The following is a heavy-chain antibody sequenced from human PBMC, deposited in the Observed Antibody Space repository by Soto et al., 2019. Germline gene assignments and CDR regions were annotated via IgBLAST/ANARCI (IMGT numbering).Heavy chain of an antibody. CDR2: VYYRGRS. D-gene: IGHD2-8*01. CDR1: GGSVSNSNYY. Sequence: LSLTCTVSGGSVSNSNYYWGWIRQSPGKGLEWIGSVYYRGRSYSKSSVKSRVTISVDTSKNQFSLNLNSVTASDTAVYYCVSQRTSVLTQAYFDYWGPGALVTVSS. V-gene: IGHV4-39*01. J-gene: IGHJ4*02. CDR3: VSQRTSVLTQAYFDY.